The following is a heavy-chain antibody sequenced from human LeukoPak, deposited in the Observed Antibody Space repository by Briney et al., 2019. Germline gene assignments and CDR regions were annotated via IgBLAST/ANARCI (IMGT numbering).Heavy chain of an antibody. J-gene: IGHJ4*02. V-gene: IGHV3-7*01. CDR1: GFTFSSYW. D-gene: IGHD3-22*01. CDR3: ARGAGSNYYDSSAYYYFEY. Sequence: PGGSLRLSCAASGFTFSSYWMSWVRQAPGKGLEWVANIKEDGSEKYYVGSVKGRFTVSRDNAKNSLYLQMNSLRAEDTAVYYCARGAGSNYYDSSAYYYFEYWGQGTLVTVSS. CDR2: IKEDGSEK.